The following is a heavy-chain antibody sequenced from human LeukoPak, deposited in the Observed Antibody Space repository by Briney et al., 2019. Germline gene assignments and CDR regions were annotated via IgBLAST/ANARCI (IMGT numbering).Heavy chain of an antibody. Sequence: SETLSLTCTVSGGSISSYYWSWIRQPPGKGLEWIGYIYYSGGTNYNPSLKSRVTISVDTSKNQFSLKLSSVTAADTAVYYCARDEGISYYYYGMDVWGQGTTVTVSS. CDR1: GGSISSYY. CDR3: ARDEGISYYYYGMDV. J-gene: IGHJ6*02. D-gene: IGHD6-13*01. CDR2: IYYSGGT. V-gene: IGHV4-59*01.